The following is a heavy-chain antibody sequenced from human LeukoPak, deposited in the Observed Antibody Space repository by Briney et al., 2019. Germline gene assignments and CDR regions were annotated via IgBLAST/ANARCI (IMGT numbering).Heavy chain of an antibody. CDR2: ISYDGSNK. CDR1: GFTFSSYA. V-gene: IGHV3-30-3*01. Sequence: GGSLRLSCAASGFTFSSYAMHWVRQAPGKGLVGVAVISYDGSNKYYADAVKGRFTISRDNSKNTLYLQMNSLRAEDTAVYYCARDRVGSSSSIIDYWGQGTLVTVSS. D-gene: IGHD6-6*01. CDR3: ARDRVGSSSSIIDY. J-gene: IGHJ4*02.